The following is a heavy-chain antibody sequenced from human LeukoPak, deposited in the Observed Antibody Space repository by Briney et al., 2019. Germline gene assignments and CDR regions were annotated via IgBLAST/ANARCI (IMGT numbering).Heavy chain of an antibody. CDR2: IPYYGNNR. V-gene: IGHV3-30*03. Sequence: PGRSLRLSCAASGFTFSNFGMQWVRQAPGKGLEWVAVIPYYGNNRFYSDSVKGRFTISRDNDKNTLFLQMNSLRADDTALYYCARGRTGRSSGWYYYGMDVWGQGTTVTVSS. J-gene: IGHJ6*02. CDR3: ARGRTGRSSGWYYYGMDV. CDR1: GFTFSNFG. D-gene: IGHD6-19*01.